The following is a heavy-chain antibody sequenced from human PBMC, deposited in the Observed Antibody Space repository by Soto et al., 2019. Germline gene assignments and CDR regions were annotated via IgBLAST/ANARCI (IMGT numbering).Heavy chain of an antibody. CDR1: GGGIRCYA. V-gene: IGHV1-69*13. CDR2: ITPNLGTP. J-gene: IGHJ6*02. D-gene: IGHD6-6*01. CDR3: ARDLSSSGQHYGIDV. Sequence: VKVWGKASGGGIRCYACRWVRQAPGQGLEWMGGITPNLGTPFHAQKYRGRLTISADESTSTVYMELTSLRSEDTAVYYCARDLSSSGQHYGIDVWGQGTAVAVSS.